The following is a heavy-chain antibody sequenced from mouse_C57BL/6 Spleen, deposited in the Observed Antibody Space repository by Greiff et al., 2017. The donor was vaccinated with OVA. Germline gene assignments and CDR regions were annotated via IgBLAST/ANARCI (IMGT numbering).Heavy chain of an antibody. Sequence: VQLQQSGTVLARPGASVKMSCKTSGYTFTSYWMHWVKQRPGQGLEWIGAIYPGNGDTSYNQKFKGKAKLTAVTSASTAYMELSSLTNEDSAVYYCTRRGGSSFYFDYWGQGTTLTVSS. CDR3: TRRGGSSFYFDY. V-gene: IGHV1-5*01. CDR1: GYTFTSYW. J-gene: IGHJ2*01. CDR2: IYPGNGDT. D-gene: IGHD1-1*01.